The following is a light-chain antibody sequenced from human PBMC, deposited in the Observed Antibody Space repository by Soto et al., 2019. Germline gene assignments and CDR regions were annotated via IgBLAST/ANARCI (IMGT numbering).Light chain of an antibody. CDR2: GAS. CDR1: QSVSSSY. V-gene: IGKV3-20*01. J-gene: IGKJ1*01. Sequence: EIVLTQSPGTLSLSPGERATLSCRASQSVSSSYLAWYQQKPGQAPRPLIYGASSRAIGTPDRFSGSGSGTDFTLTISRLEPEDFAVYYCQQYGGSPWTFGQGTKV. CDR3: QQYGGSPWT.